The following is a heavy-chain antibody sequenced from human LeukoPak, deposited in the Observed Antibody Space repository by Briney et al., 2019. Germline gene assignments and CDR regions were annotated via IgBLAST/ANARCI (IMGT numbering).Heavy chain of an antibody. Sequence: ASVKVSCKASGGTFSSYAISWVRQAPGQGLEWMGGIIPIFGTANYAQKFQGRVTITADESTSTAYMELSSLRSEDTAVYYCARAVVAGDYYYYGMDVWGQGTTVTVSS. J-gene: IGHJ6*02. CDR3: ARAVVAGDYYYYGMDV. CDR2: IIPIFGTA. D-gene: IGHD6-19*01. CDR1: GGTFSSYA. V-gene: IGHV1-69*13.